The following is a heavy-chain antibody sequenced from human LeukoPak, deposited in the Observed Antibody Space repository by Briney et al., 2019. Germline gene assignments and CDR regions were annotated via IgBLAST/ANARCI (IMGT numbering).Heavy chain of an antibody. CDR3: ARTGAYYYDSSGYYYRGTWFDP. Sequence: SETLSLTCTVSGGSISSYYWSWIRQPPGKGPEWIGYIYYSGSTNYNPSLKSRVTISVDTSKNQSSLKLSSVTAADTAVYYCARTGAYYYDSSGYYYRGTWFDPWGQGTLVTVSS. V-gene: IGHV4-59*01. D-gene: IGHD3-22*01. J-gene: IGHJ5*02. CDR2: IYYSGST. CDR1: GGSISSYY.